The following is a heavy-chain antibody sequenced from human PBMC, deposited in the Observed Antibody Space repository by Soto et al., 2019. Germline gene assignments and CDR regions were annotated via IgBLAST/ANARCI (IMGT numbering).Heavy chain of an antibody. V-gene: IGHV1-69*01. CDR1: GGTFSSYA. J-gene: IGHJ1*01. CDR3: ALRNCSSTSCYPAEYFQH. CDR2: IIPIFGTA. Sequence: QVQLVQSGAEVKKPGSSVKVSCTASGGTFSSYAISWVRQAPGQGLEWMGGIIPIFGTANYAQKFQGRVTITADESTSTAYMELSSLRSEDTAVYYCALRNCSSTSCYPAEYFQHWGQGTLVTVSS. D-gene: IGHD2-2*01.